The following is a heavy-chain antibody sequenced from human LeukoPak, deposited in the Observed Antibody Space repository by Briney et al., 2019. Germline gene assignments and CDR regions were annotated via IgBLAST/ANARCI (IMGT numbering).Heavy chain of an antibody. CDR3: ARSPGIAVAGTQDDY. CDR2: ISSSSSYI. J-gene: IGHJ4*02. V-gene: IGHV3-21*01. D-gene: IGHD6-19*01. CDR1: GFTFSSYS. Sequence: GGSLRLSCAASGFTFSSYSMNWVRQAPGKGLKWVSSISSSSSYIYYADSVKGRFTISRDNAKNSLYLQMNSLRAEDTAVYYCARSPGIAVAGTQDDYWGQGTLVTVSS.